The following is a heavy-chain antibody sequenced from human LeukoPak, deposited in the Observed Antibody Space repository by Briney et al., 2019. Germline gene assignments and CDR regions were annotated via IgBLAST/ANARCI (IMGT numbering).Heavy chain of an antibody. V-gene: IGHV3-72*01. D-gene: IGHD6-19*01. CDR3: ARGGSSGWSLYYFDY. CDR2: TKNKANGYTT. CDR1: GFTFSDHY. Sequence: QAGGSLRLSCAASGFTFSDHYMDWVRQAPGKGLEWVGRTKNKANGYTTEYAASVKGRFTILRDESKTSLHLQMNSLQTEDTAVYYCARGGSSGWSLYYFDYWGQGTLVTVSS. J-gene: IGHJ4*02.